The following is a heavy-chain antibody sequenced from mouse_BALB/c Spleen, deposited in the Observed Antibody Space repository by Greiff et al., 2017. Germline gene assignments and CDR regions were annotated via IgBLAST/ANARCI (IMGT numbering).Heavy chain of an antibody. CDR3: ARGAQFYYYGSSDAMDY. V-gene: IGHV1S137*01. CDR1: GYTFTDYA. Sequence: QGQLKESGAELVRPGVSVKISCKGSGYTFTDYAMHWVKQSHAKSLEWIGVISTYYGDASYNQKFKGKATMTVDKSSSTAYMELARLTSEDSAIYYCARGAQFYYYGSSDAMDYWGQGTSVTVSS. J-gene: IGHJ4*01. CDR2: ISTYYGDA. D-gene: IGHD1-1*01.